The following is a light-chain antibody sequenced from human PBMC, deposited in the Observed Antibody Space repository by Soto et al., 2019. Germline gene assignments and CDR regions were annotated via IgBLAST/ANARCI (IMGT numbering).Light chain of an antibody. CDR3: QQYSSTPPT. CDR2: WAS. Sequence: DIVMTQSPDSLAVSLGERATINCKSSQSVLYSSNNKNYLAWYQQKPGQPPKLLIYWASTRESGVPDRFSGSGSGTDFTLTSSSLQAEDVAVYYCQQYSSTPPTLGQGTKLEIK. J-gene: IGKJ2*01. V-gene: IGKV4-1*01. CDR1: QSVLYSSNNKNY.